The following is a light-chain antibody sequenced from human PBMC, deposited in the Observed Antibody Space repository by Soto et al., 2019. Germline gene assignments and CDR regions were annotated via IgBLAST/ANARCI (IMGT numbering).Light chain of an antibody. J-gene: IGKJ5*01. CDR3: QQRHMWPIT. CDR1: QSVRKN. Sequence: EIVMTQSPATLSVSPGERATLSCRASQSVRKNLAWYQHKPGQVPRLLIYDASSRATGIPDRFSGSGSGTDFTLTISSLEPEDSAVYYCQQRHMWPITFGQGTRLEIK. V-gene: IGKV3-11*01. CDR2: DAS.